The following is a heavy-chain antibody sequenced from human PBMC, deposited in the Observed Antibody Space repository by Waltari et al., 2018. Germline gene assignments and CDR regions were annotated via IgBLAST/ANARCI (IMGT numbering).Heavy chain of an antibody. CDR2: ISSSSGSI. D-gene: IGHD1-26*01. CDR3: ARAREMGDY. J-gene: IGHJ4*02. CDR1: GFPFSMHG. V-gene: IGHV3-48*02. Sequence: EVQLVESGGGLVHPGGSLRLSCVASGFPFSMHGMNWVRQAPGKGLEWLSYISSSSGSIYYADSVKGRFTISRDNAKNTLYLQMNSLRDEDTAVYYCARAREMGDYWGQGTLVNVSS.